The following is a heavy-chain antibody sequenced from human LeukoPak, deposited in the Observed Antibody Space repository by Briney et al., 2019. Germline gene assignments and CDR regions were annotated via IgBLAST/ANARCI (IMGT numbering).Heavy chain of an antibody. CDR2: ISYDGSNK. V-gene: IGHV3-30*18. CDR3: AKDLGATMDYFDY. D-gene: IGHD1-26*01. J-gene: IGHJ4*02. Sequence: GGSLRLSCAASGFTFSSYGMHWVRQAPGKGLEWVAVISYDGSNKYYADSVKGRFTISRDNSKNTLYLQMNSLRAEDTAVYYCAKDLGATMDYFDYWGQGTLVTVSS. CDR1: GFTFSSYG.